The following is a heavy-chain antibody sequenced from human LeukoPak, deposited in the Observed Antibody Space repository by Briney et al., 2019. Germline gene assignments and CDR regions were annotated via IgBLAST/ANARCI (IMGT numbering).Heavy chain of an antibody. CDR3: AKDPIAARPC. V-gene: IGHV3-23*01. Sequence: ETLSLTCTVSGGSISSYYWSWVRQAPGKGLEWVSAISGSGGSTYYADSVKGRFTISRDNSKNTLYLQMNSLRAEDTAVYYCAKDPIAARPCWGQGTLVTVSS. CDR2: ISGSGGST. D-gene: IGHD6-6*01. CDR1: GGSISSYY. J-gene: IGHJ4*02.